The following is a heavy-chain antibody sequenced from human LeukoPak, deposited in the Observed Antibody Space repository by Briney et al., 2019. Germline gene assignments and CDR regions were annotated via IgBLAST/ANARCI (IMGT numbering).Heavy chain of an antibody. J-gene: IGHJ3*02. D-gene: IGHD1-26*01. Sequence: GGSLRLSCAASGFTFSGHAMVWVRQAPGKGLEWVSFISYDGSNKLHAESVKGRFTISRDNSKNTVYLQMSGLRDEDTAVYYCARSGIVGATLIDAFDIWGQGTMVTVSS. CDR1: GFTFSGHA. V-gene: IGHV3-30-3*01. CDR3: ARSGIVGATLIDAFDI. CDR2: ISYDGSNK.